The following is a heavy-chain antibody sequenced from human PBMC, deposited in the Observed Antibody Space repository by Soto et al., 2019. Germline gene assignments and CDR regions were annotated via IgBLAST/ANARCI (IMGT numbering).Heavy chain of an antibody. Sequence: SGPTLVNPTQTLTLTCTFSGFSLSTSGMCVSWIRQPPGKALEWLARIDWDDDKYYSTSLKTRLTISKDTSKNQVVLTMTNMDPVDTATYYCARIPPDPYSSGPFDYWGQGTLVTVSS. CDR2: IDWDDDK. D-gene: IGHD6-19*01. CDR1: GFSLSTSGMC. V-gene: IGHV2-70*11. CDR3: ARIPPDPYSSGPFDY. J-gene: IGHJ4*02.